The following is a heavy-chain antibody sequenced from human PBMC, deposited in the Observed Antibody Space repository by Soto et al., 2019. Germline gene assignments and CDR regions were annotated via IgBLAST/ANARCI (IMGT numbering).Heavy chain of an antibody. CDR3: AREYYSTTTWIDY. Sequence: ASVKVSCETSCFSFTSYPFSWVRQAPGQGLEWLAWVHPYEGTTKVAHQFRDRLTVTTDTSAATVFMELTRLTSDDTAVYFCAREYYSTTTWIDYWGQGTLVTVSS. J-gene: IGHJ4*02. V-gene: IGHV1-18*04. D-gene: IGHD2-15*01. CDR1: CFSFTSYP. CDR2: VHPYEGTT.